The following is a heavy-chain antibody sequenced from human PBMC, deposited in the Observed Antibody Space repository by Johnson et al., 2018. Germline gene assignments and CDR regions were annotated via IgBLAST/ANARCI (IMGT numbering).Heavy chain of an antibody. J-gene: IGHJ6*03. D-gene: IGHD6-19*01. CDR2: IYNGDST. CDR3: ARDKVAGHYYYMDV. V-gene: IGHV3-66*02. CDR1: GFTVSTSY. Sequence: VQLLETGGALVQXGGSXRLXCAASGFTVSTSYMSWVRQAPGKGLEWVSVIYNGDSTYYADSVKGRFTISRDNSKNTLYLQMNSLRAEDTAVYYCARDKVAGHYYYMDVWGKGTTVTVSS.